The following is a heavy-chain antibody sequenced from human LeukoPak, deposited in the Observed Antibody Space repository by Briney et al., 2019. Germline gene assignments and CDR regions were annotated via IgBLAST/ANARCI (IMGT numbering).Heavy chain of an antibody. CDR1: GFTFDEHT. D-gene: IGHD1-14*01. CDR3: GKGPRRCTGCDGFDI. CDR2: SSWDDNTE. J-gene: IGHJ3*02. Sequence: GGSLRLSCAASGFTFDEHTMHWVRHAPGEGLEWVSISSWDDNTEYYADSVKGRFTISRDNSKTSLYLQMNSLRTEDTAVYYCGKGPRRCTGCDGFDILGQGTMVTVSS. V-gene: IGHV3-43*01.